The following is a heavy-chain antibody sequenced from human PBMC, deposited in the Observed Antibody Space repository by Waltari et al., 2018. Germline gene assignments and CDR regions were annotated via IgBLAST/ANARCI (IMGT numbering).Heavy chain of an antibody. CDR1: GGSISSHY. D-gene: IGHD3-10*01. CDR3: ARVSMVQGNAFDI. V-gene: IGHV4-59*11. Sequence: QVQLQESGPGLVKPSETLSLTCTVSGGSISSHYWSWIRQPPGKGLEWIGSIYYSGSTYYNPSLKSRVTISVDTSKNQFSLKLSSVTAADTAVYYCARVSMVQGNAFDIWGQGTMVTVSS. CDR2: IYYSGST. J-gene: IGHJ3*02.